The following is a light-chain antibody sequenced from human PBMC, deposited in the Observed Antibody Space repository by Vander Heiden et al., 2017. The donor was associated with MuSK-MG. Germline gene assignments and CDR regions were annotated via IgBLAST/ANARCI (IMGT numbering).Light chain of an antibody. V-gene: IGKV1-5*01. CDR1: QSISSW. Sequence: DIQMTQSPSTLPASVGDRVTITCRASQSISSWLAWYQQKPGKAPKLLIYDASSLESGVPSRFSGSGSGTEFTLTISSLQPDDFATYYCQQDNSYPHTFGHGTKVDIK. J-gene: IGKJ3*01. CDR3: QQDNSYPHT. CDR2: DAS.